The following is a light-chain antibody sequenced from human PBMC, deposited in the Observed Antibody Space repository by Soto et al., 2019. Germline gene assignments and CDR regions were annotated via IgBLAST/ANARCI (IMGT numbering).Light chain of an antibody. V-gene: IGLV1-51*01. J-gene: IGLJ2*01. CDR3: ATWDDSLSAVV. CDR1: SSNIVSNY. Sequence: QSVLTQPPSVSAAPGQKVTISCSGSSSNIVSNYVSWYQHLPGTAPKFLIYQNTKRASGIPDRFSASKSGMSATLDITGLQTGDEAKYYCATWDDSLSAVVFGGGTQLTVL. CDR2: QNT.